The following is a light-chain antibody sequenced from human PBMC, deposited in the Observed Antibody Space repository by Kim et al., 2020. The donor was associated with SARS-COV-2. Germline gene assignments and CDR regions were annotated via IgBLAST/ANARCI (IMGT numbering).Light chain of an antibody. CDR3: VAWDDSLNGWV. Sequence: GQRVPISCSGSSSNIGSNTVNWYQQLPGTAPKLLIYSNNQRPSGVPDRFSGSKSGTSASLAISGLQSEDEADYYCVAWDDSLNGWVFGGGTQLTVL. CDR2: SNN. J-gene: IGLJ3*02. V-gene: IGLV1-44*01. CDR1: SSNIGSNT.